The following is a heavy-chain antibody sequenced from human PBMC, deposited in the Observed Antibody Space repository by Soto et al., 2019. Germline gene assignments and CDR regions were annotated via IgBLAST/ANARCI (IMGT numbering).Heavy chain of an antibody. CDR3: ARGRSNAFDI. Sequence: EVQLVESGGGLVQPGVSLRLSCEGSGFTFSNFWMTWVRQAPGKGLEWVANINEDGSERYYVDSVKGRFTISTDNAKNSLYLQMNSLRAEDTAVYYCARGRSNAFDIWGQGTMVTVSS. J-gene: IGHJ3*02. V-gene: IGHV3-7*04. CDR2: INEDGSER. CDR1: GFTFSNFW.